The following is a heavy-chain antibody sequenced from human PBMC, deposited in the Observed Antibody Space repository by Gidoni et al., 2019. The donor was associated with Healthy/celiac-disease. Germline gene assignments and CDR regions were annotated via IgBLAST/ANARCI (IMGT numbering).Heavy chain of an antibody. CDR2: ISYDGSNK. Sequence: QVQLVEAGGGVVQPGRSLRRSCAASGVTTSSYGMHWVRQAPGKGLGWVAVISYDGSNKYYADSVKGRFTISRDNSKNTLYLQMNCLRAEDTAVYYCAKLAAYCGGDCYEGDYWGQGTLVTVSS. CDR1: GVTTSSYG. D-gene: IGHD2-21*02. CDR3: AKLAAYCGGDCYEGDY. V-gene: IGHV3-30*18. J-gene: IGHJ4*02.